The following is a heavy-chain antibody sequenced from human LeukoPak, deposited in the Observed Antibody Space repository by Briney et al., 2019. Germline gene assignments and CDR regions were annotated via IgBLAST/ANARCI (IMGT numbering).Heavy chain of an antibody. J-gene: IGHJ4*02. Sequence: SETLSLTCAVYGGSFSGYYWSWIRQPPGKGLEWIGEINHSGSTNYNPSLKSRVTISVDTSKNQFSLKLSSVTAADTAVYYCARAGLADSSGTFDYRGQGTLVTVSS. CDR3: ARAGLADSSGTFDY. CDR2: INHSGST. V-gene: IGHV4-34*01. CDR1: GGSFSGYY. D-gene: IGHD3-10*01.